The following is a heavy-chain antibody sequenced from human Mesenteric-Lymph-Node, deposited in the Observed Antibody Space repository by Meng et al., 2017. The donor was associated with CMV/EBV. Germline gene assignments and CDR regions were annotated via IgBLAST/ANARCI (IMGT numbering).Heavy chain of an antibody. D-gene: IGHD3-3*01. V-gene: IGHV3-11*01. CDR2: ISSSGSTI. J-gene: IGHJ5*02. CDR3: ARDRGVLRFCNWFDP. Sequence: LSLTCAASGFTFSDYYMSWIRQAPGKGLEWVSYISSSGSTIYYADSVKGRFTISRDNAKNSLYLQMNSLRAEDTAVYYCARDRGVLRFCNWFDPWGQGTLVTVSS. CDR1: GFTFSDYY.